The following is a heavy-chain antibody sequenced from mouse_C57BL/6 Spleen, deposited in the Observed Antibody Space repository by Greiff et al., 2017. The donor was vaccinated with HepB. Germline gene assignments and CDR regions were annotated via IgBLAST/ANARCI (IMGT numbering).Heavy chain of an antibody. CDR2: INPNNGGT. Sequence: EVQLQQSGPELVKPGASVKISCKASGYTFTDYYMNWVKQSHGKSLEWIGDINPNNGGTSYNQKFKGKATLTVDKSSSTAYMELRSLTSEDSAVYYCARFYDGYYGPWFAYWGQGTLVTVSA. CDR1: GYTFTDYY. V-gene: IGHV1-26*01. J-gene: IGHJ3*01. D-gene: IGHD2-3*01. CDR3: ARFYDGYYGPWFAY.